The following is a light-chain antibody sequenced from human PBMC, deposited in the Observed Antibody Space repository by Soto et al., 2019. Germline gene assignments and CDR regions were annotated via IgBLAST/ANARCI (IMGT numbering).Light chain of an antibody. J-gene: IGKJ1*01. CDR2: SVS. Sequence: DIQMTQSPSSLSASVGDRVTITCRASQNIGNYLHWYQHQPGKAPKLLIYSVSTLQTGVPSRFSGSGAGTEFTLTISGLQPEEFSTFDCQKSYNGPAWTFGQGTKVEIK. V-gene: IGKV1-39*01. CDR3: QKSYNGPAWT. CDR1: QNIGNY.